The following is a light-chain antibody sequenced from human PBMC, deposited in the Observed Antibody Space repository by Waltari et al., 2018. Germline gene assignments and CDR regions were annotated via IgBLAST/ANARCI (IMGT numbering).Light chain of an antibody. Sequence: QFALTQPASVSVSPGKSITISCAGTNSDCGHFALVSRYQHHPGKAPKLIIYVVSKRPSGISDRFSGSKSASTASLTISGLQADDEADYHCCSYAGNRDFEPFGGGTKVTVL. CDR2: VVS. CDR3: CSYAGNRDFEP. J-gene: IGLJ2*01. CDR1: NSDCGHFAL. V-gene: IGLV2-23*02.